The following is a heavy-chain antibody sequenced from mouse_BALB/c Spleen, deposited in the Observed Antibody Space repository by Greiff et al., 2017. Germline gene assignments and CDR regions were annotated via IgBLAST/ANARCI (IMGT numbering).Heavy chain of an antibody. Sequence: QVQLQQSGAELVRPGASVKLSCKASGYTFTSYWINWVKQRPGQGLEWIGNIYPSDSYTNYNQKFKDKATLTVDKSSSTAYMQLSSPTSEDSAVYYCTRENASGAMDYWGQGTSVTVSS. D-gene: IGHD3-1*01. CDR1: GYTFTSYW. CDR2: IYPSDSYT. V-gene: IGHV1-69*02. J-gene: IGHJ4*01. CDR3: TRENASGAMDY.